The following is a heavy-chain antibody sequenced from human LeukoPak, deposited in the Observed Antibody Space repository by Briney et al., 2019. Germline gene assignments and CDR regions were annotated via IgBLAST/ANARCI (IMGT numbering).Heavy chain of an antibody. J-gene: IGHJ4*02. CDR3: ARVRYSDSSVLTRKRLYYFDY. Sequence: SETLSLTCTVSGGSISSYYWSWIRQPAGKGLESIGHISTSGSTNYNPSLKSRVTMSVDTSKNQFSLKLSSVTAADTAVYYCARVRYSDSSVLTRKRLYYFDYWGQGTLVTVSS. D-gene: IGHD3-22*01. CDR1: GGSISSYY. V-gene: IGHV4-4*07. CDR2: ISTSGST.